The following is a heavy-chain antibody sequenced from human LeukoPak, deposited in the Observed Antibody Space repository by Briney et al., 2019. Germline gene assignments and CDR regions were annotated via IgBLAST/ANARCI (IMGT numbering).Heavy chain of an antibody. CDR2: ISGSGGST. J-gene: IGHJ1*01. D-gene: IGHD6-13*01. CDR3: ANVIIAAVGYEYFQY. Sequence: GGSLRLSCAASGFTFSSYAMSWVRQAPGKGREWVSVISGSGGSTYYADSVKGRFTISRDNSKNTLYLQMRSLIFEDTAVYYCANVIIAAVGYEYFQYWGQGTLVSVSS. CDR1: GFTFSSYA. V-gene: IGHV3-23*01.